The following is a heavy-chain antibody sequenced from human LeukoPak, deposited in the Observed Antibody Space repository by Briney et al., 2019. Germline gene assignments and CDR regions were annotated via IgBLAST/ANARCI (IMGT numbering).Heavy chain of an antibody. CDR1: GFNFGGYW. CDR3: AKSDFFDS. Sequence: GGSLRLSCAASGFNFGGYWMHWVRQAPGKGLVWVSRIKSDGSSTTYADSVKGRLTISRDNAKNTLYLQMNSLRAEDTAVYYCAKSDFFDSWGQGSLVTVSS. V-gene: IGHV3-74*01. CDR2: IKSDGSST. J-gene: IGHJ4*02.